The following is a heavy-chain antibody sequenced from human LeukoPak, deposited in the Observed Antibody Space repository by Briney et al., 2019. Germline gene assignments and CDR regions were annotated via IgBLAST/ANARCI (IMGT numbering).Heavy chain of an antibody. CDR1: GFSFSTYW. CDR3: AKDGDYGDTTTPGY. J-gene: IGHJ4*02. V-gene: IGHV3-74*01. Sequence: GGSLRLSCVASGFSFSTYWMHWVRQAPGKGLVWVSRISSDGSTTNYADSVKGRFTVSRDRSRNTLYLQMKSLRAEDTAVYFCAKDGDYGDTTTPGYWGQGTLVTVSS. D-gene: IGHD4-17*01. CDR2: ISSDGSTT.